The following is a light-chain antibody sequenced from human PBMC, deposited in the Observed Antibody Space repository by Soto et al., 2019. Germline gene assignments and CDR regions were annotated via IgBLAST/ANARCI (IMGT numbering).Light chain of an antibody. CDR3: QSYDISLRGYV. V-gene: IGLV1-40*01. Sequence: QSVLTQPPSVSGAPGQRVTISCTGGSSNIGAGYDVHWYQQLPGTAPKLLIYVNTDRPSGVPDRFSGSKSGTSASLAITGLQPEDEVDYYCQSYDISLRGYVFGDGPRLTVL. CDR1: SSNIGAGYD. J-gene: IGLJ1*01. CDR2: VNT.